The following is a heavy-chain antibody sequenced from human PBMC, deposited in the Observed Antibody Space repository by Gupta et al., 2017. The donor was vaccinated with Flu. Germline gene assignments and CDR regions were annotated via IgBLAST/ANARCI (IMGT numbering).Heavy chain of an antibody. D-gene: IGHD6-13*01. J-gene: IGHJ4*02. V-gene: IGHV3-15*01. CDR2: IKSKTDGGTT. CDR3: TTGIAAAGTRRVLGY. CDR1: GFTFGNAW. Sequence: EVQLVESGGGLVKPGGSLRLSCAAFGFTFGNAWMSWVRKAPGKGLEWVGRIKSKTDGGTTDYAAPVKGRFTISRDDSKNTLYLQMNSLKTEDTAVYYCTTGIAAAGTRRVLGYWGQGTLVTVSS.